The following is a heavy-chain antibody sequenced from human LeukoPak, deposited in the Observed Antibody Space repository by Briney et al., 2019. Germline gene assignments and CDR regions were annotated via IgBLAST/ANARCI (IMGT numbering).Heavy chain of an antibody. V-gene: IGHV4-61*01. J-gene: IGHJ3*02. CDR3: TRSTNLEAFDI. Sequence: SETLSLTCTVSGGSVSSGTYYWSWIRQPPGKGLEWIGYIYYSGSTNYNPSLKSRVTVSVDTSKNQCSLKLNSLTTADTAVYYCTRSTNLEAFDIWGQGTMVTVSS. D-gene: IGHD2-8*01. CDR1: GGSVSSGTYY. CDR2: IYYSGST.